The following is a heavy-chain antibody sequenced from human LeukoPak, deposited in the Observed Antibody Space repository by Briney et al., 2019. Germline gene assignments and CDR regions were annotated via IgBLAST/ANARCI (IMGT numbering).Heavy chain of an antibody. CDR3: ARDGGATMVRGVATYDS. J-gene: IGHJ4*02. Sequence: GGSLRLSCAASGFTFRSYAMNWVRQAPGKGLEWVSYISRSSSTIHYADSVKGRFTISRDNAKSSLFLQMNSLRAEDTAVYYCARDGGATMVRGVATYDSWGQGTLVTVSS. CDR2: ISRSSSTI. CDR1: GFTFRSYA. D-gene: IGHD3-10*01. V-gene: IGHV3-48*04.